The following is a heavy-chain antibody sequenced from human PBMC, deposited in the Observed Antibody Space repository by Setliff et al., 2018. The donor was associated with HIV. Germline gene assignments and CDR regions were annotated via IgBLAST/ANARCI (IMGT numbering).Heavy chain of an antibody. CDR3: ARGPAGESYGMDV. J-gene: IGHJ6*02. V-gene: IGHV1-18*01. Sequence: ASVKVSCKTSGYKFSINVINWVRLAPGQGLEWMGWVSGYDSHANYAQKLQGRVTMTSDRSTTTAYMELKNLTSDDTAVYYCARGPAGESYGMDVWGQGTTVTVSS. CDR1: GYKFSINV. D-gene: IGHD3-10*01. CDR2: VSGYDSHA.